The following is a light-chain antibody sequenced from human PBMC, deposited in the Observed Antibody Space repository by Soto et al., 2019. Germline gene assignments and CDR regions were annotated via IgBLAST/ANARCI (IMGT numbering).Light chain of an antibody. J-gene: IGLJ3*02. CDR2: DVS. Sequence: QSALTQPASVSGSPGQSITISCTGTSSDVGGYNYVSWYQQHPGKAPKLMIYDVSNRPSGVSNRFSGSKSGNTASLTISGLQAEDEADYYCSSFTSINPLVFGGGTKLTVL. CDR1: SSDVGGYNY. CDR3: SSFTSINPLV. V-gene: IGLV2-14*03.